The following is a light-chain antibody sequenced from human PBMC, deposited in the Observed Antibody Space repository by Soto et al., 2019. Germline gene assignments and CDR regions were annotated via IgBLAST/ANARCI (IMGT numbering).Light chain of an antibody. CDR3: QQYNSYSRT. V-gene: IGKV1-5*03. CDR1: QSISSW. Sequence: DIQMTQSPSTLSASVGDRVTITCRASQSISSWLAWYQQKPGKAPKLLIYKASSLESGVPSRFSGSGSGTEFTLTISSLQPDDFATYYCQQYNSYSRTFGQGPKGDSK. J-gene: IGKJ1*01. CDR2: KAS.